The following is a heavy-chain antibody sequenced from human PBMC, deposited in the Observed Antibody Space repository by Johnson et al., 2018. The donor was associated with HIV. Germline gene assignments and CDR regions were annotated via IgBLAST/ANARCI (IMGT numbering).Heavy chain of an antibody. CDR1: GFTFDDYA. CDR3: AKEIFPGVVVVAATGEAAFDI. V-gene: IGHV3-9*01. J-gene: IGHJ3*02. Sequence: VQLVESGGGLVQPGRSLRLSCAASGFTFDDYAMHWVRQAPGKGLEWVSGISWNSGSIGYADSVKGRFTISRDNAKNSLYLQMNSLRAEDTALYYCAKEIFPGVVVVAATGEAAFDIWGQGTMVTVSS. CDR2: ISWNSGSI. D-gene: IGHD2-15*01.